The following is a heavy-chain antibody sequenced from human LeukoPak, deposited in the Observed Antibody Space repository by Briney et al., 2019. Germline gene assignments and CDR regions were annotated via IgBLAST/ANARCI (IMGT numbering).Heavy chain of an antibody. CDR2: ISAYKGST. D-gene: IGHD3-22*01. CDR3: ARADSGGYYVAYWY. CDR1: GYTFTGYG. Sequence: ASVKVSCKASGYTFTGYGIIWVRRAPGHGLEWLGWISAYKGSTKYPQMFQGRVTVTTDTSTSTAYMELRSLRSDDTAVYYCARADSGGYYVAYWYWGQGTLVTVSS. J-gene: IGHJ4*02. V-gene: IGHV1-18*01.